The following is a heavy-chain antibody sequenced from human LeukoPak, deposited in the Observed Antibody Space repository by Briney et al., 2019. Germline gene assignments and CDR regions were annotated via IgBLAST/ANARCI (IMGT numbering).Heavy chain of an antibody. J-gene: IGHJ4*02. CDR3: ATERPVY. CDR2: IYSGGST. V-gene: IGHV3-66*01. CDR1: GFTFSSYG. D-gene: IGHD2-2*01. Sequence: PGGSLRLSCAASGFTFSSYGMHWVRQAPGKGLEWLSVIYSGGSTYYADSVKGRFIISRDNSKNTLYLQMNSLRVEDTAVYYCATERPVYWGQGTLVTVSS.